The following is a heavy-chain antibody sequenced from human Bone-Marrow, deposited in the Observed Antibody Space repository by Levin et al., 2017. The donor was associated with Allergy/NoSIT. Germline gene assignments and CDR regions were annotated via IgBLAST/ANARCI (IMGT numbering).Heavy chain of an antibody. CDR1: GFRFAEHA. V-gene: IGHV3-9*01. CDR3: VKDTNNYYDSSGPFDH. D-gene: IGHD3-22*01. CDR2: ISWNSATI. Sequence: SLKISCVGSGFRFAEHAMHWFRQRPGEGLEWVSGISWNSATIGYADSVKGRFTFSRDDAKGSLYLEVSSLRADDTALYYCVKDTNNYYDSSGPFDHWGQGTLVTVSS. J-gene: IGHJ4*02.